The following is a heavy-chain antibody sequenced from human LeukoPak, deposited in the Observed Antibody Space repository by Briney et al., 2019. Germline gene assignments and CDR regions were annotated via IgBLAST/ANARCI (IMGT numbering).Heavy chain of an antibody. D-gene: IGHD3-22*01. CDR2: ICYDGTTT. CDR3: ARDLQYYYDSSGYVDY. Sequence: PGGALRLSCAASGFTFSSYGMHWVRQAPGKGLEGVAVICYDGTTTYYALSVKRLFTLSRYNSKHPLSLQLHTLSAEDTAVYYCARDLQYYYDSSGYVDYWGQGTLVTVSS. V-gene: IGHV3-33*01. J-gene: IGHJ4*02. CDR1: GFTFSSYG.